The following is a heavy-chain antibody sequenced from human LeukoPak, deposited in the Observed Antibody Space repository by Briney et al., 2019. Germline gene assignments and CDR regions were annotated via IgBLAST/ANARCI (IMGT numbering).Heavy chain of an antibody. CDR1: GFTFSSYG. CDR2: IRYDGSNK. Sequence: GGSLRLSCAASGFTFSSYGMHWVRQAPGKGLKWVAFIRYDGSNKYYADSVKGRFTISRDNSKNTLYLQMNSLRAEDTAVYYCAKIYCSSTSCYWDYYYYMDVWGKGTTVTVSS. J-gene: IGHJ6*03. CDR3: AKIYCSSTSCYWDYYYYMDV. V-gene: IGHV3-30*02. D-gene: IGHD2-2*01.